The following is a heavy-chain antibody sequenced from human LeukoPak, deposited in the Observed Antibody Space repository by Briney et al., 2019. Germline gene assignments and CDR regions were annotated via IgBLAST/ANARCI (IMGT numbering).Heavy chain of an antibody. D-gene: IGHD3-16*01. CDR3: ARHVSVSAAAGWGNYFDY. Sequence: SETLSLTCTVCGGSISSYYWSCIRQPPGKGLEWIGYIYYGGSTNYNPSLKSRVTISVDTSKNQFSLKLSSVTAADTAVYYCARHVSVSAAAGWGNYFDYWGQGTLVTVSS. V-gene: IGHV4-59*08. J-gene: IGHJ4*02. CDR2: IYYGGST. CDR1: GGSISSYY.